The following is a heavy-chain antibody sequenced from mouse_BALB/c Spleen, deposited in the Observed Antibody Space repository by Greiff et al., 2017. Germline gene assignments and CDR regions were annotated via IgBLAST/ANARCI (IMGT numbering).Heavy chain of an antibody. CDR1: GFSLTSYG. CDR2: IWAGGST. D-gene: IGHD2-1*01. Sequence: VQLQQSGPGLVAPSQSLSITCTVSGFSLTSYGVHWVRQPPGKGLEWLGVIWAGGSTNYNSALMSRLSISKDNSKSQVFLKMNSLQTDDTAMYYCARDLGGNYVGTWFAYWGQGTLVTVSA. J-gene: IGHJ3*01. CDR3: ARDLGGNYVGTWFAY. V-gene: IGHV2-9*02.